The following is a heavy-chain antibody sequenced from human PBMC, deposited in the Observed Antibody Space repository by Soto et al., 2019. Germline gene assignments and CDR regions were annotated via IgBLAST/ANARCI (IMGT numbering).Heavy chain of an antibody. CDR1: GCSFNNYA. V-gene: IGHV3-30*18. D-gene: IGHD3-10*01. Sequence: GGSLRRSWAAAGCSFNNYAMHLVLQAPGKGLECVALISYDGSGKYYADSVKGRFTISRDNSKNTLSLQMNSLSAEDAAVYYCAKDGDVVGVINWFDPWGQGTLVTVSS. CDR3: AKDGDVVGVINWFDP. CDR2: ISYDGSGK. J-gene: IGHJ5*02.